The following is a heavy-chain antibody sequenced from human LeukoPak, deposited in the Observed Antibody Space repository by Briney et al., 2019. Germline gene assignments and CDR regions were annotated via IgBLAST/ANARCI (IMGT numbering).Heavy chain of an antibody. V-gene: IGHV4-34*01. CDR3: ASARWFDP. J-gene: IGHJ5*02. CDR2: INHSGST. Sequence: SETLSLTCAVYGGSFSGYYWSWIRQPPGKGLEWIGEINHSGSTNYNPSLKSRVNISVHTSKNQFSLKLSSVTPADTAVYYCASARWFDPWGQGTLVTVSS. CDR1: GGSFSGYY.